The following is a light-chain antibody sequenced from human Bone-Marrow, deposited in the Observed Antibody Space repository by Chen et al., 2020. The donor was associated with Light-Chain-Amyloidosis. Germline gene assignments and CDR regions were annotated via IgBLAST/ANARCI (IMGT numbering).Light chain of an antibody. CDR2: RNN. CDR1: SSNIGSNY. J-gene: IGLJ2*01. CDR3: AAGDDSLSAVV. V-gene: IGLV1-47*01. Sequence: QSVLTQPPSASGTPGQRVTISCSGSSSNIGSNYVYWYQQLPGPAPKLLIYRNNQRPSGVPDRFAGSKCGTSASLAISGLRSEDEADYYCAAGDDSLSAVVFGGGTKLTVL.